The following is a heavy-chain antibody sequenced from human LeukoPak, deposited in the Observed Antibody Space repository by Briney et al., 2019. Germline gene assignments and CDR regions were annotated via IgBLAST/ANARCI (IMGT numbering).Heavy chain of an antibody. CDR3: ARDEGWGSVVPAAINY. V-gene: IGHV1-18*01. D-gene: IGHD2-2*01. J-gene: IGHJ4*02. CDR2: ISAYNGNT. Sequence: GASVKVSCKASGYTFTSYGISWVRQAPGQGLEWMGWISAYNGNTNYAQKLQGRVTMTTDTSTSTAYMEQRSLRSDDTAVYYCARDEGWGSVVPAAINYWGQGTLVTVSS. CDR1: GYTFTSYG.